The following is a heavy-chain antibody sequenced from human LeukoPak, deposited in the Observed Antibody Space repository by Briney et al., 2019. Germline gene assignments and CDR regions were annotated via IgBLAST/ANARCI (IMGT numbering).Heavy chain of an antibody. V-gene: IGHV1-69*05. CDR1: GVTFSNYA. CDR3: ARRSNSNSDGFDF. D-gene: IGHD5-18*01. CDR2: IIPIFGTA. Sequence: ASVKVSCKASGVTFSNYAISWVRQAPGQGLEWMGKIIPIFGTANYAQKFQGRVTITTDKAKNTAYMEMSSLRAEDTAVYYCARRSNSNSDGFDFWGQGTLVTVSS. J-gene: IGHJ4*02.